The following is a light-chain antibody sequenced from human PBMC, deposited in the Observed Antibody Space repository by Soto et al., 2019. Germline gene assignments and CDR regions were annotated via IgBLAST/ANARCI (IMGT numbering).Light chain of an antibody. CDR3: QQYTSYSP. Sequence: DIQMTQSPSTLSASVGDRVTITCRASQSISSWLAWYQQKPGTAPKLLIYKASSLESGVPSRFSGSGSGTELTLTISSLQPDDFDTYYRQQYTSYSPLGQGPKVDIK. V-gene: IGKV1-5*03. CDR1: QSISSW. CDR2: KAS. J-gene: IGKJ1*01.